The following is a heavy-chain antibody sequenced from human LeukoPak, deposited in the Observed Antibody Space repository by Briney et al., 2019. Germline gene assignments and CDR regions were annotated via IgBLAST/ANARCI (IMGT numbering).Heavy chain of an antibody. D-gene: IGHD6-13*01. J-gene: IGHJ4*02. CDR1: GYTFTGYY. V-gene: IGHV1-2*06. CDR2: INPNSGGT. CDR3: AREVLTGSSWTGRRGRYFDY. Sequence: EASVKVSCKASGYTFTGYYMHWVRQAPGQGLEWMGRINPNSGGTNYAKKFQGRVTMTRDTSISTAYMELSRLRSDDTAVYYCAREVLTGSSWTGRRGRYFDYWGQGTLVTVSS.